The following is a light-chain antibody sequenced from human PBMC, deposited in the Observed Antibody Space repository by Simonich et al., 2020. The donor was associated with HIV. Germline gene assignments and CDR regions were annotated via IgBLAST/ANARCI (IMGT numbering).Light chain of an antibody. V-gene: IGLV2-14*01. CDR1: RSDVGGYDY. J-gene: IGLJ3*02. CDR3: NSYTSSSTWV. Sequence: QSALTQSASVSGSPGQSITIACTGTRSDVGGYDYVSWYQQHPGKAPKLMIYDVSQRPSGVSNRFSGSKSGNTASLTISGLQAEDEADYYCNSYTSSSTWVFGGGTQLTVL. CDR2: DVS.